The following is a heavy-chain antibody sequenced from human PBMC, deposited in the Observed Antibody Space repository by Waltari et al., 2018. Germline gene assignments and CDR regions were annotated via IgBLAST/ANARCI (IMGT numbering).Heavy chain of an antibody. V-gene: IGHV3-7*01. D-gene: IGHD1-26*01. Sequence: EVQLVESGGGLVQPGGSLRLSCTASGFTFGSYWMSWVRQAPGKGLEWVANIRPDGSEKYYGDSVKGRFTISRDNSKNSLYLQMNSLRADDTAVYYCARGDFYSGTYNDAFDIWGQGTLVTVSS. CDR1: GFTFGSYW. J-gene: IGHJ3*02. CDR2: IRPDGSEK. CDR3: ARGDFYSGTYNDAFDI.